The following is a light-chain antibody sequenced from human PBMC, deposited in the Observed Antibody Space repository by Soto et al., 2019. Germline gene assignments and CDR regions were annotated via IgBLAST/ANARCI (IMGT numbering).Light chain of an antibody. J-gene: IGLJ1*01. CDR2: DVT. Sequence: QSVLTQPASVSGSPGQPITISCTGTSSDVGNNNYVSWYQHNPGRAPKVMICDVTNRPSGVSNRFSGSKSGNTASLTISGLQAEDKADYYCSSFTGSSYVFGTGTKVTVL. CDR3: SSFTGSSYV. CDR1: SSDVGNNNY. V-gene: IGLV2-14*03.